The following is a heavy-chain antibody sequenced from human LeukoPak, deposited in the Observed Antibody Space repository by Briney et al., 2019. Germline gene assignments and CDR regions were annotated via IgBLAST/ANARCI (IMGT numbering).Heavy chain of an antibody. D-gene: IGHD5-12*01. CDR2: IRGGADDT. CDR1: GFTFSSYS. J-gene: IGHJ5*02. V-gene: IGHV3-23*01. Sequence: GGSLRLSCAASGFTFSSYSMAWVRLAPGKGLEWVSVIRGGADDTSYADSVKGRFTISRDNSKDTLFLQMDGLRVEDTAVYYCATSGFSGYDHPSWGQGTLVTVSS. CDR3: ATSGFSGYDHPS.